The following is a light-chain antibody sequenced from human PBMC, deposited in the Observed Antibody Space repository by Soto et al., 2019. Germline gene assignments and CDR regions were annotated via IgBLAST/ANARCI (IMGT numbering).Light chain of an antibody. V-gene: IGKV2-28*01. J-gene: IGKJ4*01. CDR1: QSLLYTDGQNY. CDR3: KQGVGSPLP. CDR2: LAS. Sequence: DIVVTQSPLSLAVTPGEPASISCRSSQSLLYTDGQNYLDWFLHRPGQSPQLLIYLASNRASGVPDRFSGSGSGSECTLRISRVEAADAGVYSCKQGVGSPLPFGGGTRLEIK.